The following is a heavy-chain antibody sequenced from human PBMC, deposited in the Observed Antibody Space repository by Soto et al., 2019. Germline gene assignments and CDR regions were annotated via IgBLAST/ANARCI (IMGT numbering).Heavy chain of an antibody. V-gene: IGHV1-18*01. CDR3: AREDIQDIVVVVVAPEGPGY. J-gene: IGHJ4*02. Sequence: QVRLVQSGAEVKKPGASVKVSCKASGYTFTSYGISWVRQAPGQGLEWMGRISGYNGNSNYAQNLQGRVTMTTDTSTSTAYMELRSLRSDDTAVYYCAREDIQDIVVVVVAPEGPGYCGQGTLVTVSS. D-gene: IGHD2-15*01. CDR2: ISGYNGNS. CDR1: GYTFTSYG.